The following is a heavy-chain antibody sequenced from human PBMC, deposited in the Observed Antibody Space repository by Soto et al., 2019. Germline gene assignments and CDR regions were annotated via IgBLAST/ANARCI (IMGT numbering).Heavy chain of an antibody. CDR3: ARVLSWASYYDFWSGYYNYYYYGMDV. J-gene: IGHJ6*02. CDR2: MNPNSGNT. Sequence: ASVKVSCKASGYTFTIYDINWVRQATGQGLEWMGWMNPNSGNTGYAQKFQDRVTLTRNTSISTAYMELSSLRSEDTAVYYCARVLSWASYYDFWSGYYNYYYYGMDVWGQGTTVTVSS. CDR1: GYTFTIYD. V-gene: IGHV1-8*01. D-gene: IGHD3-3*01.